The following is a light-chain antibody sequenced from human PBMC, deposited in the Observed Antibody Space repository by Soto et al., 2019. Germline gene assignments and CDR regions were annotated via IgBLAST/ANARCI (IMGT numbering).Light chain of an antibody. CDR1: QSVSPY. Sequence: EIVLTQSPATLSLSPGERATLSCRASQSVSPYLAWYQQKPGQGPRLLIYDASNRATGIPARFSGSGSGTDFAPTIGSLEPEDFAVYYCQDRSNWPREVTFGGGTKVEIK. J-gene: IGKJ4*01. CDR2: DAS. CDR3: QDRSNWPREVT. V-gene: IGKV3-11*01.